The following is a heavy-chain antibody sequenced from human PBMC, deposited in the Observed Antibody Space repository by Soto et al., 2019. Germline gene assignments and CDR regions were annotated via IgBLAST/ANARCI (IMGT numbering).Heavy chain of an antibody. D-gene: IGHD3-3*01. J-gene: IGHJ4*02. CDR3: ARWSYLDY. V-gene: IGHV3-23*01. Sequence: WGSLRLSCAASGFSFGSYALSWVRQAPGKGLEWVSTISGSDGKTFYADSVKGRFSISRDTSQSTLYLQMNSLRADDTAMYYCARWSYLDYWGQGTWVTVSS. CDR1: GFSFGSYA. CDR2: ISGSDGKT.